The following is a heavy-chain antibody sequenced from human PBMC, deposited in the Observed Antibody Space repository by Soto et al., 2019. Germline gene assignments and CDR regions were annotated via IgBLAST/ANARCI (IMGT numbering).Heavy chain of an antibody. Sequence: QVQLVESGGGVVQPGRSVRLSCAASGFTFSSFGMHWVRQAPGKGLEWVAIISYDGSNRYYGDSVKGRITISRDNSKNTVYLEMNILRVEDTAVYYCAKGGVPAGMPGYYYMDVWGKGIAVNISS. D-gene: IGHD2-2*01. CDR3: AKGGVPAGMPGYYYMDV. V-gene: IGHV3-30*18. CDR1: GFTFSSFG. J-gene: IGHJ6*03. CDR2: ISYDGSNR.